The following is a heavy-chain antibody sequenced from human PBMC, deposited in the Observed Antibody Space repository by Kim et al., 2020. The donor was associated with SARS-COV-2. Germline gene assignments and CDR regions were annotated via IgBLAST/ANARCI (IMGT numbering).Heavy chain of an antibody. CDR3: ARDVREVRGVITDY. Sequence: SVKVSCKASGGTFSSYTMSWVRQAPGQGLEWMGRIIPILGIANYAQKFQGRVTITADKSTSTAYMELSSLRSEDTAVYYCARDVREVRGVITDYWGQGTLVTVSS. CDR1: GGTFSSYT. CDR2: IIPILGIA. D-gene: IGHD3-10*01. V-gene: IGHV1-69*04. J-gene: IGHJ4*02.